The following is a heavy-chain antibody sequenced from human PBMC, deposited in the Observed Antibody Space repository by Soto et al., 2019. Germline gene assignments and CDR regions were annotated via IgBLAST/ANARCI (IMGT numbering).Heavy chain of an antibody. J-gene: IGHJ4*02. CDR1: GFTFSSYA. V-gene: IGHV3-30-3*01. CDR3: ARSAGSYYDSSGYGY. D-gene: IGHD3-22*01. Sequence: GGSLRLSCAASGFTFSSYAMHWVRQAPGKGLEWVAVISYDGSNKYYADSVKGRFTISRDNSKNTLYLQMNSLRAEDTAVYYCARSAGSYYDSSGYGYWGQGTLVTVSS. CDR2: ISYDGSNK.